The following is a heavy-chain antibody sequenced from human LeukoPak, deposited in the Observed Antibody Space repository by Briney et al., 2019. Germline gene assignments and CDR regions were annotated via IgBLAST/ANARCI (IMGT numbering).Heavy chain of an antibody. J-gene: IGHJ1*01. CDR3: ARVSGSSWSAEYFQH. V-gene: IGHV4-59*01. D-gene: IGHD6-13*01. CDR2: IYYSGST. CDR1: GGSISSYY. Sequence: SETLSLTCTLSGGSISSYYWSWLRQPPAKGLEWIGYIYYSGSTNYNPSLKSRVTISVDTTKNQFSLKLSSVTAADTAVYYCARVSGSSWSAEYFQHWGQGTLVTVSS.